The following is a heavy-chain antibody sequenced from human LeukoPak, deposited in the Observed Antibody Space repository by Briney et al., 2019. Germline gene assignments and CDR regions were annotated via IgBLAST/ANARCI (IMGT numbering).Heavy chain of an antibody. CDR2: INPSDGAT. V-gene: IGHV1-46*01. CDR1: GYTFTMYY. CDR3: AREVNGCVIGCLGGLFASYYTYYYMDV. Sequence: ASVKVSCKASGYTFTMYYIHWVRQAPGQGLEWMGMINPSDGATTYAQRFQGRVTMTRDMSTTTVYMDLRSLRSEDTAVYFCAREVNGCVIGCLGGLFASYYTYYYMDVWARGTTVTVSS. J-gene: IGHJ6*03. D-gene: IGHD2-21*01.